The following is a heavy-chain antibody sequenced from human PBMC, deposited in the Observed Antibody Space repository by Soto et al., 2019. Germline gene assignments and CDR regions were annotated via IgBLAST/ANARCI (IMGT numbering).Heavy chain of an antibody. CDR3: ARGGSYYLRYYYGMDV. CDR2: ISSSGSTI. V-gene: IGHV3-48*03. CDR1: GFTFSSYE. Sequence: PGGSLRLSCAASGFTFSSYEMNWVRQAPGKGLEWVSYISSSGSTIYYADSVKGRFTISRDNAKNSLYLQMNSLRAEDTAVYYCARGGSYYLRYYYGMDVWGQGTTVTVSS. J-gene: IGHJ6*02. D-gene: IGHD1-26*01.